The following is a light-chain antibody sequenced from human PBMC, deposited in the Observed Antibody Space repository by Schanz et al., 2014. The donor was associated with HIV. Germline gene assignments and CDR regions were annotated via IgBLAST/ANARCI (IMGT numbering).Light chain of an antibody. V-gene: IGKV1-39*01. Sequence: DIQMTQSPSSLSASVGDRVTLTCRASQSISSYLNWYQQKPGKAPKLLIYAASSLQSGVPSRFSGSGSGTDFTLTISSLQPEDFATYFCQQTDSFPLTFGGGTRVEI. CDR1: QSISSY. J-gene: IGKJ4*01. CDR2: AAS. CDR3: QQTDSFPLT.